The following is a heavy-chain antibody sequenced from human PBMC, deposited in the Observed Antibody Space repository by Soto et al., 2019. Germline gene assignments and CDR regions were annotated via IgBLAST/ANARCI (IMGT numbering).Heavy chain of an antibody. CDR2: IYYSGST. CDR3: VRDCLRCGSGYSDY. V-gene: IGHV4-59*01. D-gene: IGHD5-12*01. J-gene: IGHJ4*02. CDR1: GGSNCRYH. Sequence: SRSGKRRGGSNCRYHWRWYRQTPGKGLEWIGYIYYSGSTNYNPSLKSRVTISVDTSKNQFSLKLSSVTAADTAVYYCVRDCLRCGSGYSDYWGQGTLVIVSS.